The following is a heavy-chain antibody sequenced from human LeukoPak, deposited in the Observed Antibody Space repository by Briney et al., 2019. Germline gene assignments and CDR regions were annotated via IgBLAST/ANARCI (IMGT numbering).Heavy chain of an antibody. D-gene: IGHD3-22*01. J-gene: IGHJ3*02. Sequence: GGSLRLSCAASGFTFSSYAMSWVRQAPGKGLEWVSAISGSGGSTYYADSVKGRFTISRDNSKNTLYLQMNSLRAEDTAVYYCAKGDITMIVVVISHAFDIWGQGTMVTVSS. CDR3: AKGDITMIVVVISHAFDI. CDR2: ISGSGGST. CDR1: GFTFSSYA. V-gene: IGHV3-23*01.